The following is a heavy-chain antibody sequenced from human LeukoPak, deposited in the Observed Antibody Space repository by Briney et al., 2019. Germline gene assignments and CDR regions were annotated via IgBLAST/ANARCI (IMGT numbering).Heavy chain of an antibody. V-gene: IGHV3-23*01. Sequence: GGSLRLSCAASGFTFSSYCMRWVRQAPGRGLEWVLFIIGSGGSTYYADCVKGRLTISRDNTKHTLSLQMNSQRTEDMSVSDCARVGGIVVLPAAIPRMGLFNVWGKGTTVTISS. D-gene: IGHD2-2*01. CDR2: IIGSGGST. J-gene: IGHJ6*04. CDR1: GFTFSSYC. CDR3: ARVGGIVVLPAAIPRMGLFNV.